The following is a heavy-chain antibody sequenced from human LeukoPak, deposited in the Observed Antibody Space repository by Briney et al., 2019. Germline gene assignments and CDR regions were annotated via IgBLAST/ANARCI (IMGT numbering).Heavy chain of an antibody. CDR3: ARDSLIFGVVTTFDY. V-gene: IGHV3-48*01. Sequence: GGSLRLSCAASGFTFSRFNMNWLRQAPGKGLEWLSYISTTGTIYYAESVKGRFSISRDNAKNSLYLQMNSLRPEDTAAYYCARDSLIFGVVTTFDYWGQGTLVTVSS. CDR2: ISTTGTI. D-gene: IGHD3-3*01. J-gene: IGHJ4*02. CDR1: GFTFSRFN.